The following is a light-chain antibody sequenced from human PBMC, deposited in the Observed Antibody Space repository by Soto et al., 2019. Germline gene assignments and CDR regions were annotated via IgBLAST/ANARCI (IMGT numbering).Light chain of an antibody. CDR1: SSDVGGYNF. CDR2: EVD. CDR3: SSWTSRTTQV. Sequence: QSVLTQPASVSGSPGQSITISCTGTSSDVGGYNFVSWYQQYPGKAPKLIIYEVDSRPSGVSNRFSGSKSGNTASLTISGLRAEDEAVYYCSSWTSRTTQVLGGGTKLTVL. V-gene: IGLV2-14*01. J-gene: IGLJ3*02.